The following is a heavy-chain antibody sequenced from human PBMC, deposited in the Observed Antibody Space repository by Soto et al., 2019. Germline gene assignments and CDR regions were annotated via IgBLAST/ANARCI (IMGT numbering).Heavy chain of an antibody. CDR2: IKQDGSEK. V-gene: IGHV3-7*04. D-gene: IGHD5-18*01. CDR1: GFTFSSYW. J-gene: IGHJ4*02. CDR3: ARECVGDGYHGDFDY. Sequence: EVQLVESGGDLVQPGGSLRLSCAASGFTFSSYWMSWVRQAPGKGLEWVANIKQDGSEKYYVDSGKGRFTISRDNAKNSLYLQMNSLRAEDTAVYYCARECVGDGYHGDFDYWGQGTLVTVSS.